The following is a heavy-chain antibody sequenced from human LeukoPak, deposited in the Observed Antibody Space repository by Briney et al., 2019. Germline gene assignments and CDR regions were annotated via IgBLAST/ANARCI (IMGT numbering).Heavy chain of an antibody. CDR2: TYYRSKWSN. V-gene: IGHV6-1*01. CDR3: ARDPDSSSEWGPFDY. CDR1: GDSVSDNSAS. D-gene: IGHD6-6*01. Sequence: SQTLSLTFAVSGDSVSDNSASWNWLRQSPSGGLEWLGSTYYRSKWSNDYAHSVKSRITINPDASKNEFSLQLDSVTPEDTAVYYCARDPDSSSEWGPFDYWGQGTLVTVSS. J-gene: IGHJ4*02.